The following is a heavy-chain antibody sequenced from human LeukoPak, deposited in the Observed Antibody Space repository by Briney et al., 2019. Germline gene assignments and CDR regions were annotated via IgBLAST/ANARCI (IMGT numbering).Heavy chain of an antibody. D-gene: IGHD3-3*01. J-gene: IGHJ5*02. Sequence: GGSLRLSCAASGFTVSSNYMSWVRQAPGKGLEWVSVIYSGGSTYYADSVKGRFTISRDNSKNTLYLQMNSLRAEDTAVYYCASTYYDFWSGHQAGENWFDPWGQGTLVTVSS. CDR2: IYSGGST. CDR3: ASTYYDFWSGHQAGENWFDP. CDR1: GFTVSSNY. V-gene: IGHV3-66*01.